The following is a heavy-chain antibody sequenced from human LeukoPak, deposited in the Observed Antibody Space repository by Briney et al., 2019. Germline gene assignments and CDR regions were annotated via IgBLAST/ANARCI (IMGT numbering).Heavy chain of an antibody. V-gene: IGHV1-69*05. CDR1: GGTFGSYA. J-gene: IGHJ3*02. D-gene: IGHD3-22*01. Sequence: SVKVSCKASGGTFGSYAISWVRQAPGQGLEWMGRIIPIFGTANYAQKFQGGVTITTDESTSTAYMELSSLRSEDTAVYYCARGSHYYDSSGYFMDAFDICGQGTMVTVSS. CDR3: ARGSHYYDSSGYFMDAFDI. CDR2: IIPIFGTA.